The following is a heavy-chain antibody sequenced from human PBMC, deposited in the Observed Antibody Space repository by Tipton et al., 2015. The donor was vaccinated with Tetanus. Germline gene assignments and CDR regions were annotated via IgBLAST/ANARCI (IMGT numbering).Heavy chain of an antibody. J-gene: IGHJ4*02. V-gene: IGHV3-21*01. CDR3: ARDFSGSYYGGDY. CDR1: GFTFSSYA. D-gene: IGHD1-26*01. Sequence: GSLRLSCAASGFTFSSYAMSWVRQAPGKGLEWVSSISSSSSYIYYADSVKGRFTISRDNSKNTLYLQMNSLRAEDTAVYYCARDFSGSYYGGDYWGQGTLVTVSS. CDR2: ISSSSSYI.